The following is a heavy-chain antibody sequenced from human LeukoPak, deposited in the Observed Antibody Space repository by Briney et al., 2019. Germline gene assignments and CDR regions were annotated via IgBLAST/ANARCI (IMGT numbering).Heavy chain of an antibody. CDR3: ARDMYGSGSYNDY. CDR1: GYTFTSYA. J-gene: IGHJ4*02. V-gene: IGHV7-4-1*02. Sequence: ASAKVSCKASGYTFTSYAMNWVRQAPGQGLEWMEWINTNTGNPTYAQGFTGRFVFSLDTSVSTAYLQISSLKAEDTAVYYCARDMYGSGSYNDYWGRGTLVTVSS. CDR2: INTNTGNP. D-gene: IGHD3-10*01.